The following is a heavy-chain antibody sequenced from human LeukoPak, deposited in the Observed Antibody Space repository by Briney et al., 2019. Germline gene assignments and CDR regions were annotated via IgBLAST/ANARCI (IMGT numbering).Heavy chain of an antibody. Sequence: SETLSLTCTVSGDSISSNNWWNWVRQPPGKGLEWIGEINHSGNTNYNPSLKSRVTISVDKSKNQFSLKLSSVTAADTAVYYCARGWVGYCSGGSCFLTPQTEFDYWGQGTLVTVSS. V-gene: IGHV4-4*02. D-gene: IGHD2-15*01. J-gene: IGHJ4*02. CDR3: ARGWVGYCSGGSCFLTPQTEFDY. CDR2: INHSGNT. CDR1: GDSISSNNW.